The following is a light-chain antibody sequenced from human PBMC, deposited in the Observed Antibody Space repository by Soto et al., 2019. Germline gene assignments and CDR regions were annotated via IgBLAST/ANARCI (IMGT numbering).Light chain of an antibody. CDR2: QDN. CDR3: QAWDSSTFYV. J-gene: IGLJ1*01. Sequence: SYELTQPPSVSVSPGQTASITCSGGKLGDKYAFWYQQKPGQSPVLVIYQDNKRPSGIPERFSGSNSGNTATLTISGTQAMDEADYYCQAWDSSTFYVFGTGTKLTVL. CDR1: KLGDKY. V-gene: IGLV3-1*01.